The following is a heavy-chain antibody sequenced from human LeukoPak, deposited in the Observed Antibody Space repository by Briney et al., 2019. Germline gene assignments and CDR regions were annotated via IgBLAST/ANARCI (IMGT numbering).Heavy chain of an antibody. CDR3: ASLVDTAMATDGDY. CDR2: INPSGGST. CDR1: GYTFTTYY. J-gene: IGHJ4*02. V-gene: IGHV1-46*01. D-gene: IGHD5-18*01. Sequence: SVNVSCKPSGYTFTTYYMHSVRQAPGQGLEWMGLINPSGGSTSYAQKFQGRVTMTRDTSTSTVYMELSSLRSEDTAVYYCASLVDTAMATDGDYWGQGTLVTVSS.